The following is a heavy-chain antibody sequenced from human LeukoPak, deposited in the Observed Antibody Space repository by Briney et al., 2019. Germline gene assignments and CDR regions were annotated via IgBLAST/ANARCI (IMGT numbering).Heavy chain of an antibody. J-gene: IGHJ4*02. CDR3: VRDWFLAFDY. V-gene: IGHV3-74*01. CDR1: GFTFTTFW. Sequence: GGSLRLSCATSGFTFTTFWMHWVRQAPGKGLVWVSRINHDGSSANYADSVKGRFTISRDNAKNTVYLQMNSLRAEDTAVYYCVRDWFLAFDYWGQGTLVTVSS. CDR2: INHDGSSA. D-gene: IGHD3-10*01.